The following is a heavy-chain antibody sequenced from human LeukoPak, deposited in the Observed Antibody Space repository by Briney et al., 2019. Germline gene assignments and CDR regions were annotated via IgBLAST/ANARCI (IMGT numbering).Heavy chain of an antibody. Sequence: GAAVKVSCKASGGTFSSYAISWVRQAPGQGLDWMGGIIPIFGTANYAQKFQGRVTITTDESTSTAYMELSSLRSEDTAVYYCTRAPFSGSYYIGRLTFDYWRQGTLVTVPS. D-gene: IGHD1-26*01. CDR1: GGTFSSYA. J-gene: IGHJ4*02. CDR2: IIPIFGTA. V-gene: IGHV1-69*05. CDR3: TRAPFSGSYYIGRLTFDY.